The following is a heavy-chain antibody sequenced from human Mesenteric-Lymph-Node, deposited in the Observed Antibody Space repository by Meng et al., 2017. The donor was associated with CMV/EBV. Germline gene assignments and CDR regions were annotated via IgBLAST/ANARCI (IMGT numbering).Heavy chain of an antibody. Sequence: GESLKISCAASGFTFSSYWMHWVRQAPGKGLVWVSRINSDGSSTTYADSVKGRFTISRDNSKNTLYLQMNSLRAEDTAVYYCANLPVGNIVDYWGQGTLVTVSS. D-gene: IGHD2-2*01. CDR3: ANLPVGNIVDY. V-gene: IGHV3-74*01. CDR1: GFTFSSYW. J-gene: IGHJ4*02. CDR2: INSDGSST.